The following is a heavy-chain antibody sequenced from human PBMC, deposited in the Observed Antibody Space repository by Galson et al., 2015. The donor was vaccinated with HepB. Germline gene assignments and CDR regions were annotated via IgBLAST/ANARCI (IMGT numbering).Heavy chain of an antibody. CDR3: ARIVRYYFFAMDV. D-gene: IGHD1-26*01. J-gene: IGHJ6*02. CDR1: GGSISSEDHY. Sequence: TLSLTCTVSGGSISSEDHYWSWIRRHPGKGLEWLGYIYHSGSAYYNPSLKSRLTISLDTSKNQFSLKLSSVTAADTAVFYCARIVRYYFFAMDVWGQGTTVTVSS. V-gene: IGHV4-30-4*01. CDR2: IYHSGSA.